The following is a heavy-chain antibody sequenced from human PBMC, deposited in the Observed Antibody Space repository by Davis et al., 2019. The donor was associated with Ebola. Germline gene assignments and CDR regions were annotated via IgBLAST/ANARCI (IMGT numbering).Heavy chain of an antibody. CDR1: GFTFSSYW. Sequence: PGGSLRLSCAASGFTFSSYWMSWVRQAPGKGLEWVANIKQDGSEKYYVDSVKGRFTISRDNAKNSLYLQMNSLRAEDTAVYYCARDRGIAARPSYFDYWGQGTLVTVSS. J-gene: IGHJ4*02. CDR3: ARDRGIAARPSYFDY. CDR2: IKQDGSEK. D-gene: IGHD6-6*01. V-gene: IGHV3-7*01.